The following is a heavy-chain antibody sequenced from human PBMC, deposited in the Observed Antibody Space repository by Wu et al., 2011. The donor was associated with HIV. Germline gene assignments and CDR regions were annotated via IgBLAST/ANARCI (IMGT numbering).Heavy chain of an antibody. CDR2: ISAYNGKT. V-gene: IGHV1-18*04. CDR3: ARGGGLNSWHTKNDY. D-gene: IGHD6-13*01. J-gene: IGHJ4*02. Sequence: QVQLVQSGAEVKKPGASVKVSCKASGYIFTAYYIYWVRQAPGQGLEWMGWISAYNGKTYYAQKLQGRVTMTTDTSTSTAYMELRSLTSDDTAVYYCARGGGLNSWHTKNDYWGQGTLVTVSS. CDR1: GYIFTAYY.